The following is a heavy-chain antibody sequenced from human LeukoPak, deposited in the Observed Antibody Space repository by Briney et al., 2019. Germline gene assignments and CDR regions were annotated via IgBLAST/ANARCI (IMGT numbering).Heavy chain of an antibody. Sequence: GGCLRLSCAASGFTVSTNYMSWVRQAPGKGLEWISVIYGGSSTYYADSVKGRLTISKDNSKNTLYLQVNSLRAEDTAVYYCATTWGLAFDIWGPGTLVTVSS. CDR1: GFTVSTNY. D-gene: IGHD3-16*01. V-gene: IGHV3-53*01. J-gene: IGHJ3*02. CDR3: ATTWGLAFDI. CDR2: IYGGSST.